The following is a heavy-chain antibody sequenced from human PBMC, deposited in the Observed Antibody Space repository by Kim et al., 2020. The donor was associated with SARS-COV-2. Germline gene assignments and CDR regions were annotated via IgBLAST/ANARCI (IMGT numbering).Heavy chain of an antibody. CDR3: ASEGGPYFFYYIDV. CDR2: IIGVNGHT. Sequence: ASVKVSCKTSGYGFTDHSIHWLRQAPGQRLEWMGWIIGVNGHTKYSQKFEGRVTITRDTSATTVYMELSSLRPEDTAVYFCASEGGPYFFYYIDVWGSGT. J-gene: IGHJ6*03. CDR1: GYGFTDHS. D-gene: IGHD3-16*01. V-gene: IGHV1-3*01.